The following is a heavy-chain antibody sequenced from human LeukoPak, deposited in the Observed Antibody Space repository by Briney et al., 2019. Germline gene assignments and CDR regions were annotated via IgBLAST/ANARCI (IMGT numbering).Heavy chain of an antibody. CDR3: AKGNTYYYDSSGYYNNWFDP. D-gene: IGHD3-22*01. CDR2: ISGSGGST. CDR1: GFTFSSYA. V-gene: IGHV3-23*01. Sequence: GGSLRLSCAASGFTFSSYAMSWVRQAPGKGLEWVSAISGSGGSTYYADSVKGRFTISRDNSKNTLYLQMNSLRAEDTAVYYCAKGNTYYYDSSGYYNNWFDPWGQGTLVTVSS. J-gene: IGHJ5*02.